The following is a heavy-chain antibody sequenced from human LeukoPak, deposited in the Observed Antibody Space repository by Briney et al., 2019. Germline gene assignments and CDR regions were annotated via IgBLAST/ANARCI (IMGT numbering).Heavy chain of an antibody. CDR2: ISGSGSYI. V-gene: IGHV3-21*01. D-gene: IGHD5-24*01. J-gene: IGHJ4*02. CDR3: AMATDSYQFDY. Sequence: TGGSLRLSCAASGFTFSTYSMNWVRQAPGKGLEWVSYISGSGSYIYYTDSVKGRFTTSRDNGKNSLYLQMNSLRAEDTAVYYCAMATDSYQFDYWGQGTLVTVSS. CDR1: GFTFSTYS.